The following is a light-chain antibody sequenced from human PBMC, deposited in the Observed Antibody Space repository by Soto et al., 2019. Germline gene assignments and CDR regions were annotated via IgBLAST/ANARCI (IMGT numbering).Light chain of an antibody. CDR2: EVN. J-gene: IGLJ2*01. Sequence: QSALTQPPSASGSPGQSVTISCTGTSSDVGGYNSVSWYQQHPGKAPKLMIYEVNKRPSGVPDHFSASKSDSTASLTVSGLQAEDEAHYYCSSYAGSKNLVFGGGTKLTVL. CDR1: SSDVGGYNS. V-gene: IGLV2-8*01. CDR3: SSYAGSKNLV.